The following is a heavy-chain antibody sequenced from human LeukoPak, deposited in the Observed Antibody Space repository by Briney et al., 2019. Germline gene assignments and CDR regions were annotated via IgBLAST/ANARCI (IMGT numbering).Heavy chain of an antibody. J-gene: IGHJ4*02. CDR1: GFTFSSYE. CDR3: ARLFDFWSGYDY. D-gene: IGHD3-3*01. CDR2: IKQDGSEK. Sequence: SGGSLRLSCAASGFTFSSYEMNWVRQAPGKGLEWVANIKQDGSEKYYVDSVKGRFTISRDNAKNSLYLQMNSLRAEDTAVYYCARLFDFWSGYDYWGQGTLVTVSS. V-gene: IGHV3-7*01.